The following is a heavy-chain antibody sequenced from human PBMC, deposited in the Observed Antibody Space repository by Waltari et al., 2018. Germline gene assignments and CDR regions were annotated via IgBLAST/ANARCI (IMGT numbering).Heavy chain of an antibody. J-gene: IGHJ4*02. CDR2: IYHSGST. D-gene: IGHD2-15*01. CDR3: ARYCSGGSCYSDSHY. Sequence: QVQLQESGPGLVKPSETLSLTCAVSGYSISSGYYWGWIRQPPGKGLEWIGSIYHSGSTYYNPSLKSRVTISVDTSKNQFSLKLSSVTAADTAVYYCARYCSGGSCYSDSHYWGQGTLVTVSS. CDR1: GYSISSGYY. V-gene: IGHV4-38-2*01.